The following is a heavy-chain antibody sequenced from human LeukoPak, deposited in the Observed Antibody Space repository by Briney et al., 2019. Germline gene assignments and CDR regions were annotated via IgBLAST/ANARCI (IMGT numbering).Heavy chain of an antibody. J-gene: IGHJ4*02. CDR2: ISPSGSS. CDR3: ARVTGYMIEDYFDY. D-gene: IGHD3-22*01. Sequence: PSETLSLTCAVSDVSIFSSTHWSWVRQPPGKGLEWIGQISPSGSSNYSPSLNSRVTISVDTSKNQFSLKLSSVTAADTAVYYCARVTGYMIEDYFDYWGQGTLVTVSS. CDR1: DVSIFSSTH. V-gene: IGHV4-4*02.